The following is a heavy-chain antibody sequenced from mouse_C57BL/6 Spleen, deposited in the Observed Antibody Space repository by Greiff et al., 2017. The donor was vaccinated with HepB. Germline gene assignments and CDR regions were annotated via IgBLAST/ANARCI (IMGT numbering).Heavy chain of an antibody. CDR2: ISDGGSYT. V-gene: IGHV5-4*01. J-gene: IGHJ2*01. D-gene: IGHD3-1*01. Sequence: EVNVVESGGGLVKPGGSLKLSCAASGFTFSSYAMSWVRQTPEKRLEWVATISDGGSYTYYPDNVKGRFTISRDNAKNNLYLQMSHLKSEDTAMYYCARDREGAPRDYWGQGTTLTVSS. CDR1: GFTFSSYA. CDR3: ARDREGAPRDY.